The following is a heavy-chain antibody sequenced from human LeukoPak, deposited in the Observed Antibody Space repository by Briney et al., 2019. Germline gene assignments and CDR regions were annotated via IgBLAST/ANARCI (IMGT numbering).Heavy chain of an antibody. CDR2: IIPIFGTA. Sequence: SVKVSCKASGGTFSSYAISWVRQAPGQGLEWMGGIIPIFGTANYAQKFQGRVTITADKSTSTAYMELSSLRSEDTAVYYCARGGVGTYYYGSGSQYYMDVWGKGTTVTVSS. CDR1: GGTFSSYA. D-gene: IGHD3-10*01. V-gene: IGHV1-69*06. J-gene: IGHJ6*03. CDR3: ARGGVGTYYYGSGSQYYMDV.